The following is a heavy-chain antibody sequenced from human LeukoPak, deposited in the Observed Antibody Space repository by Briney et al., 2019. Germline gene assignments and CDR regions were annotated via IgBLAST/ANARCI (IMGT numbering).Heavy chain of an antibody. CDR1: GGTFSSYA. CDR2: IIPIFGTA. CDR3: ARDGINYDYVWGSYRYPTRFDP. J-gene: IGHJ5*02. Sequence: SVKVSCKASGGTFSSYAISWVRQAPGQGLEWMGGIIPIFGTANYAQKFQGRVTITADESTSTAYMELSSLRSEDTAVYYCARDGINYDYVWGSYRYPTRFDPWGQGTLVTVSS. D-gene: IGHD3-16*02. V-gene: IGHV1-69*13.